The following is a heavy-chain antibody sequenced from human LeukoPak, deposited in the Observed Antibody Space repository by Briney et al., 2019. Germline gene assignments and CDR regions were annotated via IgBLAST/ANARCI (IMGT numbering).Heavy chain of an antibody. V-gene: IGHV4-61*09. D-gene: IGHD3-22*01. CDR2: VYNTGIT. Sequence: PSETLSLTCTVSGASINSGSYYWAWIRQAAGKGLEWIGHVYNTGITKFSPSLESRVTIALDRSKNEFSLKLSSVTAADTAVYYCARDRYYYDSSDYSRLDYWGQGTLVTVSS. CDR3: ARDRYYYDSSDYSRLDY. J-gene: IGHJ4*02. CDR1: GASINSGSYY.